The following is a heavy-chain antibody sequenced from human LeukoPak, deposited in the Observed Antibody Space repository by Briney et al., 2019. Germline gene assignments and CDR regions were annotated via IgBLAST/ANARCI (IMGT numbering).Heavy chain of an antibody. Sequence: SETLSLTCIVSGGSITSYSWGWIRQTAGKGLEWIGRLSPTGSVTYSPSLKSRVTMSVDTSKNHFSLKLNSVTAADTAVYYCARALGDNQAFDIWGQGTVVTVSS. D-gene: IGHD2-21*01. CDR1: GGSITSYS. CDR2: LSPTGSV. CDR3: ARALGDNQAFDI. J-gene: IGHJ3*02. V-gene: IGHV4-4*07.